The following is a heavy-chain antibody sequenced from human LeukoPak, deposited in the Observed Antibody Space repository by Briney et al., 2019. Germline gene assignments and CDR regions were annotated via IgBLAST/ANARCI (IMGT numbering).Heavy chain of an antibody. J-gene: IGHJ5*02. D-gene: IGHD3-22*01. CDR1: GYSISSGYY. Sequence: SETLSLTCTVSGYSISSGYYWGWIRQPPGKGLEWIGGICHSGSTYYNPSLKSRVTISVDTSKNQFSLKLSSVTAADTAVYYCARECPIRDYYDSSGPPCWFDPWGQGTLVTVSS. CDR2: ICHSGST. V-gene: IGHV4-38-2*02. CDR3: ARECPIRDYYDSSGPPCWFDP.